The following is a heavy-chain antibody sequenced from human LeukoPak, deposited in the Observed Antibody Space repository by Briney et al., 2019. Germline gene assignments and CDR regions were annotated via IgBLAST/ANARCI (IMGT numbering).Heavy chain of an antibody. Sequence: HPGRSLRLSCAASGFTFDDYAMHWVRQAPGKGLEWVSGISWNSGSIGYADSVKGRFTISRDNAKNSLYLQMNSLRAEDTALYYCAKAHSSDYGWFDPWGQGTLVTVSS. D-gene: IGHD3-16*01. CDR2: ISWNSGSI. CDR1: GFTFDDYA. J-gene: IGHJ5*02. V-gene: IGHV3-9*01. CDR3: AKAHSSDYGWFDP.